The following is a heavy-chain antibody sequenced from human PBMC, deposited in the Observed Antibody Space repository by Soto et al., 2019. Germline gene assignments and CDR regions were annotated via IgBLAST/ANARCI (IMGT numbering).Heavy chain of an antibody. Sequence: EVPLLESGGGLVQPGGSLRLSCAASGFTFSSYAMRWVRQAPGKGLEWVSAISGSGDSTYYADSVKGRFTISRDNSKNTLYPQMNSLRAEDTAVYYCAKRATGTDFDYWGQGNLVTVSS. V-gene: IGHV3-23*01. CDR2: ISGSGDST. J-gene: IGHJ4*02. CDR3: AKRATGTDFDY. CDR1: GFTFSSYA. D-gene: IGHD1-1*01.